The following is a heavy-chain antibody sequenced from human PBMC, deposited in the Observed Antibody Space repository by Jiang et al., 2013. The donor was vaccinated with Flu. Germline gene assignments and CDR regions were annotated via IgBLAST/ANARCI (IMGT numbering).Heavy chain of an antibody. D-gene: IGHD2-15*01. Sequence: GGLVQPGGSLRLSCAASGFTFNKHAMNWVRQAPGKRLEWVSSIIGSGANIYYADSVKGRFTISRDNSKNSLSLQMNSLRAEDTAVYYCAKGALGSCSGAICYQFDSWGQGTLVTVSS. CDR2: IIGSGANI. V-gene: IGHV3-23*01. CDR1: GFTFNKHA. J-gene: IGHJ4*02. CDR3: AKGALGSCSGAICYQFDS.